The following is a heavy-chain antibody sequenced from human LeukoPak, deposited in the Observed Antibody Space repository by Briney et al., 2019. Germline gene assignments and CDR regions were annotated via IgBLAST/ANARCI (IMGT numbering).Heavy chain of an antibody. J-gene: IGHJ1*01. Sequence: GGSLRLSCAASGFTFSSYAMTWVRQAPGKGLEWVSSISGSTESTYYADSVKGRFTISRDNSKYTLYLQMNSLRAEDTAVYHCTKDRANDVLEYFQYWGQGTLVTVSS. CDR3: TKDRANDVLEYFQY. CDR1: GFTFSSYA. V-gene: IGHV3-23*01. CDR2: ISGSTEST. D-gene: IGHD2-8*01.